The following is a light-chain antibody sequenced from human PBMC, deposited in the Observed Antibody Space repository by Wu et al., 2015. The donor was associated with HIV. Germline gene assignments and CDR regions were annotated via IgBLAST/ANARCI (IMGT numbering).Light chain of an antibody. J-gene: IGKJ2*03. CDR2: AAS. Sequence: EIVLTQSPATLSLSPGERATLSCRASQSVSSTYLAWYQQRPGQAPTLLIYAASSRATGIPDRFSGSGSGTDFTLTIRRLEPEDFAMYYCQQRDSFGQGTKLEIK. CDR3: QQRDS. V-gene: IGKV3-20*01. CDR1: QSVSSTY.